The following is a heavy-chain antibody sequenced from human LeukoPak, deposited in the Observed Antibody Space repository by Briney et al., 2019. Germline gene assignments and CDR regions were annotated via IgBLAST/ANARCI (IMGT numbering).Heavy chain of an antibody. D-gene: IGHD5-18*01. CDR2: FSAYNGNT. J-gene: IGHJ4*02. CDR3: AREKRGYSYGYLDY. Sequence: ASVKVSCKASGYTFTSYGISWVRQAPGQGLEWMGWFSAYNGNTNYAQKLQGRVTMTTDTSTSTAYMELRSLRSDDTAVYYCAREKRGYSYGYLDYWGQGTLVTVSS. CDR1: GYTFTSYG. V-gene: IGHV1-18*04.